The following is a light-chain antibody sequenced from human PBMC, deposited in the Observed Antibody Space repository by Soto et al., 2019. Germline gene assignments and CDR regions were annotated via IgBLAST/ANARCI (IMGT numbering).Light chain of an antibody. CDR1: SSDVGGYNY. CDR3: CSYAGSYTPLYV. J-gene: IGLJ1*01. CDR2: DVS. Sequence: QSVLTQPRSVSGSPGQSVTISCTGTSSDVGGYNYVSWYQQHPGEAPKLMIYDVSKRPSGVPDRFSGSKSGNTASLTISGLQAEDEADYYCCSYAGSYTPLYVFGTGTKVTVL. V-gene: IGLV2-11*01.